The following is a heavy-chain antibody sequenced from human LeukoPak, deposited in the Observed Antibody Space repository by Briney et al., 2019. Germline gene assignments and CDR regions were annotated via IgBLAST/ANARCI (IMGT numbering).Heavy chain of an antibody. CDR2: IRYDGSNK. D-gene: IGHD3-10*01. Sequence: GSLRLSCAASGFTFSSSGMHWVRQAPGKGLEWVAFIRYDGSNKYYADSVKGRFTISRDNSKNTLYLQMNGLRAEDTAVYYCAKDTLYYYGSGSSKDYWGQGTLVTVSS. V-gene: IGHV3-30*02. CDR3: AKDTLYYYGSGSSKDY. J-gene: IGHJ4*02. CDR1: GFTFSSSG.